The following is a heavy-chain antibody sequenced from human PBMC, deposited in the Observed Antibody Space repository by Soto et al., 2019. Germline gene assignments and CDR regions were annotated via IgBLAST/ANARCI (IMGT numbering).Heavy chain of an antibody. J-gene: IGHJ5*02. D-gene: IGHD6-13*01. CDR2: INHSGST. Sequence: QVQLQQWGAGLLKPSETLSLTCAVYGGSFSGYYWSWIRQPPGKGLEWIGEINHSGSTNYNPSLKSRVTISVDTSKNQFSLKLSSVTAADTAVYYCARRQQLVRLLGFDPWGQGTLVTVSS. CDR3: ARRQQLVRLLGFDP. V-gene: IGHV4-34*01. CDR1: GGSFSGYY.